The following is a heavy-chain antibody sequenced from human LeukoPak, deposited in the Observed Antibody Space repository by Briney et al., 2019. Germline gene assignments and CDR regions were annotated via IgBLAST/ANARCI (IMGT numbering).Heavy chain of an antibody. CDR3: AREKELDYEIDP. Sequence: SETLSLTCAVYGGSFSGYYWNWIRQPPGKGLEWIGSIYHSGSTYYNPSLKSRVTISVDTSKNQFSLKLSSVTAADTAVYYCAREKELDYEIDPWGQGTLVTVSS. J-gene: IGHJ5*02. CDR2: IYHSGST. D-gene: IGHD4-17*01. V-gene: IGHV4-34*09. CDR1: GGSFSGYY.